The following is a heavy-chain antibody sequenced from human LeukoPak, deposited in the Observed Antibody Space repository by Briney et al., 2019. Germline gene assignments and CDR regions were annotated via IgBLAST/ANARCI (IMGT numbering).Heavy chain of an antibody. CDR3: ARSNRLRHCSGGSCYSFGY. J-gene: IGHJ4*02. CDR1: GYTFTRYD. CDR2: MNPNSGNT. V-gene: IGHV1-8*01. Sequence: GASVKVSCKASGYTFTRYDINWVRQATGQGLECMGWMNPNSGNTGHAQKFQGRVTMTRNTSISTAYMELSSLRSEDTAVYYCARSNRLRHCSGGSCYSFGYWGQGTLVTVSS. D-gene: IGHD2-15*01.